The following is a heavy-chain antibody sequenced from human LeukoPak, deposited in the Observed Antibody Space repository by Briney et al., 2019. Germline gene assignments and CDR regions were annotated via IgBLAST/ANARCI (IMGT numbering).Heavy chain of an antibody. CDR3: ARDRGITTIVVANDH. D-gene: IGHD3-22*01. V-gene: IGHV1-18*01. CDR2: ISAYNGNT. Sequence: ASVKVSCKASGYTFTSYGISWVRQAPGQGLEWMGWISAYNGNTNYAQKLQGRVTMTTDTSTSTAYMELRSLRSDDTAVYYCARDRGITTIVVANDHWGQGTLVTVSS. CDR1: GYTFTSYG. J-gene: IGHJ4*02.